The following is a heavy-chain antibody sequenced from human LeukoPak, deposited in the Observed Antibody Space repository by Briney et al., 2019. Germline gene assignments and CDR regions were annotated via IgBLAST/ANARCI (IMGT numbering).Heavy chain of an antibody. CDR3: ARGYSSSWSRTEYYYYGMDV. J-gene: IGHJ6*02. V-gene: IGHV4-59*12. D-gene: IGHD6-13*01. CDR2: IYYSGST. Sequence: SETLSLTCTVSGGSTSSYYWSWIRQPPGKGLEWIGYIYYSGSTNYNPSLKSRVTISVDTSKNQFSLKLSSVTAADTAVYYCARGYSSSWSRTEYYYYGMDVWGQGTTVTVSS. CDR1: GGSTSSYY.